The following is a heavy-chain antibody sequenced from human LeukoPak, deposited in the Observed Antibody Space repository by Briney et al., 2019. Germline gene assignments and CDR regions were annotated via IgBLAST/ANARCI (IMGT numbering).Heavy chain of an antibody. V-gene: IGHV1-18*01. Sequence: ASVKVSCKASGGTFSSYAISWVRQAPGQGLEWMGWISAYNGNTNYAQKLQGRVTMTTDTSTSTAYMELRSLRSEDTAVYYCVRLTNYFDYWGQGTLVTVSS. J-gene: IGHJ4*02. D-gene: IGHD1/OR15-1a*01. CDR2: ISAYNGNT. CDR3: VRLTNYFDY. CDR1: GGTFSSYA.